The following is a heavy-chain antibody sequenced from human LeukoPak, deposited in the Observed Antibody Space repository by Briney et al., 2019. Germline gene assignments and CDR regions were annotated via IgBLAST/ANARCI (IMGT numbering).Heavy chain of an antibody. J-gene: IGHJ4*02. Sequence: PGGSLRLSCAASGFAFNTYSMHWVRQAPGKGLEWVAVISSDGSSEYYTDSVKGRFTISRDYSKNTLYLQMNSLRAEDTAVYYCARARALINAFDYWGQGTLVTVSS. CDR2: ISSDGSSE. V-gene: IGHV3-30*04. CDR3: ARARALINAFDY. CDR1: GFAFNTYS. D-gene: IGHD3-22*01.